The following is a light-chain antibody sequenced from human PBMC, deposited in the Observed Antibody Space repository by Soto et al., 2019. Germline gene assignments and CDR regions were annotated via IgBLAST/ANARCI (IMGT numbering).Light chain of an antibody. J-gene: IGKJ1*01. Sequence: DIQMPQSPSTLSGSVGASFTITCRASQTISSWLAWYQQKPGKAPKLLIYKASTLKSGVPSRFSGSGSGTEFTLTISSLQPDDFATYYCQHYNSYSEAFGQGTKVDIK. CDR1: QTISSW. CDR3: QHYNSYSEA. CDR2: KAS. V-gene: IGKV1-5*03.